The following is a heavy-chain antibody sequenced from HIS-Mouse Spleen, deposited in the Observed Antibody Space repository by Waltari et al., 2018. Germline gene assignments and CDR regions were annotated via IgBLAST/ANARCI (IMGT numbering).Heavy chain of an antibody. CDR3: ARELSELTGDNAFDI. V-gene: IGHV4-39*07. CDR2: IYYSGST. D-gene: IGHD7-27*01. J-gene: IGHJ3*02. CDR1: GGSISSSSYY. Sequence: QLQLQESGPGLVKPSETLSLTCTVSGGSISSSSYYWGWIRQPPGKGLEWIGSIYYSGSTYYNPSLKSRVTISVDTSKNQFSLKLSSVTAADTAVYYCARELSELTGDNAFDIWGQGTMVTVSS.